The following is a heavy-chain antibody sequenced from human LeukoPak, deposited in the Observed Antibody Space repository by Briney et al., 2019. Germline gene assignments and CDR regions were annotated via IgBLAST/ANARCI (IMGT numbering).Heavy chain of an antibody. CDR2: ISSSSTI. V-gene: IGHV3-48*01. J-gene: IGHJ4*02. D-gene: IGHD2-15*01. CDR1: GFTFSSYS. Sequence: PGGSLRLSCAASGFTFSSYSMNWVRQAPGKGLEWVSYISSSSTIYYADSVKGRFTISRDKSKNTLYLQMNSLRAEDTAVYYCASTQRGDYFDYWGQGTLVTVSS. CDR3: ASTQRGDYFDY.